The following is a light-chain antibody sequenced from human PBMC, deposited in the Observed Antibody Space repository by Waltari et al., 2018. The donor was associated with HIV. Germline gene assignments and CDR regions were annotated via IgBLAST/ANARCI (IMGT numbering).Light chain of an antibody. CDR1: SSDVGSYNL. V-gene: IGLV2-23*02. J-gene: IGLJ2*01. Sequence: QSALPQPASVSGYPGQSITISCTGTSSDVGSYNLVSWYQQHPAKAPKLMIYEVSKPPSGVSNRFSGSKSGNTASLTISGLQAEDEADYYCCSYAGSSTVVFGGGTKLTVL. CDR2: EVS. CDR3: CSYAGSSTVV.